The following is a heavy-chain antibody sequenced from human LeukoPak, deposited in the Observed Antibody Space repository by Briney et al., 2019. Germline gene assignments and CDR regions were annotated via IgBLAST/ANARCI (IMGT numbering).Heavy chain of an antibody. CDR3: AKEGRSLQTY. CDR2: IKEDGTET. Sequence: GGSPRLSCAASGFMFSSNWMSWVRLAPGKGLEWVANIKEDGTETYYVDSVKGRFTISRDNAKNSLYLQMNSLRVEDTAVYYCAKEGRSLQTYWGQGTLVTVSS. D-gene: IGHD5-24*01. V-gene: IGHV3-7*03. J-gene: IGHJ4*02. CDR1: GFMFSSNW.